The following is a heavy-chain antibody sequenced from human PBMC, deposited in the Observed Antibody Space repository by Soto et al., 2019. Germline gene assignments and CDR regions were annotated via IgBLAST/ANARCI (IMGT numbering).Heavy chain of an antibody. CDR3: ARDQEYSTSGLYWFDL. CDR2: ISAYNGDT. CDR1: GHTFTSYG. J-gene: IGHJ5*02. Sequence: VPLVQSGAEVKKPGASVKVSCQASGHTFTSYGIAWVRQAPGQDLEWMGWISAYNGDTNYAQRLQGRVTMTTDTSTSTVYMEFKSLKSDDTAVYYCARDQEYSTSGLYWFDLWGQGTLVTVSA. D-gene: IGHD6-6*01. V-gene: IGHV1-18*04.